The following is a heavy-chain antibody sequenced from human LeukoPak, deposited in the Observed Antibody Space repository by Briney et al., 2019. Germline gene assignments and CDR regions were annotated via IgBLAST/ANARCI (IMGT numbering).Heavy chain of an antibody. CDR3: ASGHCSSTSCYMAARAFDI. Sequence: GESLKISCKGSGYSFTSYWIGWVRQMPGKGLEWMGIIYPGDSDTRYSPSFQGQVTISADKSISTAHLQWSSLKASDTAMYYCASGHCSSTSCYMAARAFDIWGQGTMVTVSS. CDR2: IYPGDSDT. J-gene: IGHJ3*02. CDR1: GYSFTSYW. D-gene: IGHD2-2*01. V-gene: IGHV5-51*01.